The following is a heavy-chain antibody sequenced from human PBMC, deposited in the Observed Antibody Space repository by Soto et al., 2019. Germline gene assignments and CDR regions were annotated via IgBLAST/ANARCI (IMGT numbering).Heavy chain of an antibody. V-gene: IGHV1-69*06. CDR1: GGTFSSYA. CDR3: ARFRLWSGKGYYYGMDV. J-gene: IGHJ6*02. D-gene: IGHD3-10*01. Sequence: QVQLVQSGAEVKKPGSSVKVSCKASGGTFSSYAISWVRQAPGQGLEWMGGIIPIFGTANYAQKFQGRVTITADKSTSTAYMVLSSLRSEDTAVYYCARFRLWSGKGYYYGMDVWGQGTTVTVSS. CDR2: IIPIFGTA.